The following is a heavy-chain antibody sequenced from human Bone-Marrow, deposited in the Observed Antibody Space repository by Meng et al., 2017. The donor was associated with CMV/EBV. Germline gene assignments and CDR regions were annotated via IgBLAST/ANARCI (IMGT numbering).Heavy chain of an antibody. CDR1: GFTFSYYS. V-gene: IGHV3-21*01. Sequence: GESLKISCAASGFTFSYYSMNWVRQAPGKGLEWVSSISSSSSYIYYADSVKGRFTISRDNAKNSLYLQMNSLRAEDTAVYYCAREDTYYDFWSGYLGDSWYGMAVWGPGNTVNFAS. CDR3: AREDTYYDFWSGYLGDSWYGMAV. CDR2: ISSSSSYI. D-gene: IGHD3-3*01. J-gene: IGHJ6*02.